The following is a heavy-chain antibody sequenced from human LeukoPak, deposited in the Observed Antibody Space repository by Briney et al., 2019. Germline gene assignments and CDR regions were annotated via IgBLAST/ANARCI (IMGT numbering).Heavy chain of an antibody. CDR2: ISYDGSNK. V-gene: IGHV3-30*04. CDR1: GFTFSSYA. D-gene: IGHD3-22*01. CDR3: ARGPLRLYSYDSSANYFRWFDP. Sequence: GGSLRLSCAASGFTFSSYAMHWVRQAPGKGLEWVAVISYDGSNKYYADSVKGRFTISRDNSKNTLYLQMNSLRAEDTAVYYCARGPLRLYSYDSSANYFRWFDPWGQGTLVTVSS. J-gene: IGHJ5*02.